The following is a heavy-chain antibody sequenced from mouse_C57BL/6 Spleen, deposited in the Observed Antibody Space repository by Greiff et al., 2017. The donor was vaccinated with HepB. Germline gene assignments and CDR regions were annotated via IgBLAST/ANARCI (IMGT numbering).Heavy chain of an antibody. D-gene: IGHD2-3*01. J-gene: IGHJ4*01. CDR1: GYAFTNYL. Sequence: QVQLQQSGAELVRPGTSVKVSCKASGYAFTNYLIEWVKQRPGQGLEWIGVINPGSGGTNYNEKFKGKATLTADKSSSTAYIQLSSLTSEDSAVYFCARADYDGYYHEAMDYWGQGTSVTVSS. V-gene: IGHV1-54*01. CDR2: INPGSGGT. CDR3: ARADYDGYYHEAMDY.